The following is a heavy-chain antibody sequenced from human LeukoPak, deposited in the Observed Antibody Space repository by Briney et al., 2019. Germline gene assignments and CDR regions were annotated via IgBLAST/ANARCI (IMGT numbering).Heavy chain of an antibody. J-gene: IGHJ6*02. CDR2: LHGSAAI. V-gene: IGHV4-4*07. CDR3: AREARLASAAGLDV. D-gene: IGHD5-12*01. CDR1: GDSISDYY. Sequence: PSETLSLTCDIFGDSISDYYWSWIRQPAGKGLEWIGRLHGSAAIKYNPSLRSRLGLSGDTSKNQFSLKLTSVTAADTAVYYCAREARLASAAGLDVWGQGTMATVS.